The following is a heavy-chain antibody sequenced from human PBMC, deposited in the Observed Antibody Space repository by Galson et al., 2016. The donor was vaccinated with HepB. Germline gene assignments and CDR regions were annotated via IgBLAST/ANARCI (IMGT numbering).Heavy chain of an antibody. J-gene: IGHJ5*02. V-gene: IGHV4-34*01. CDR2: INHSGST. CDR3: ARARRLEVVTAILGEWFDP. Sequence: SETLSLTCDVYGGSFSGFYWSWLRQPLGEGLEWIWEINHSGSTHYNPSLKSRVTITVDTSKVDTPKNQFFLRLTSVTAADTAVYYCARARRLEVVTAILGEWFDPWGQGTLVTVSS. CDR1: GGSFSGFY. D-gene: IGHD2-21*02.